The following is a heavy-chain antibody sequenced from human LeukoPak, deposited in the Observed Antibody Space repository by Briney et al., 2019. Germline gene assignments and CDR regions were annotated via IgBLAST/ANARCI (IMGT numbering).Heavy chain of an antibody. J-gene: IGHJ6*02. Sequence: GSLRLSCAASGFIFSSYAMSWVRQAPGKGLEWVSLISSSGDNAYYADSVRGRFTISRDKSKNTVSLQMNSLRGEDTAVYYCAKDIRVGGGGMDVWGQGTPVTVSS. V-gene: IGHV3-23*01. CDR1: GFIFSSYA. D-gene: IGHD1-26*01. CDR3: AKDIRVGGGGMDV. CDR2: ISSSGDNA.